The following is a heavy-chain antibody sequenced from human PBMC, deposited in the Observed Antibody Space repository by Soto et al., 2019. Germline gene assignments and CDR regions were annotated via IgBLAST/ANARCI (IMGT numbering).Heavy chain of an antibody. Sequence: QVQLVQSGAEVKKPGASVKVSCKASGYTFTSYDINWVRQATGQGLEWMGWMNPNSGNTGYAQKFQGRVTMTRNTSISTAYMELSSLRSEDTAVYYCARDIAVAGRRYWCFDLWGRGTLVTVSS. CDR2: MNPNSGNT. CDR1: GYTFTSYD. J-gene: IGHJ2*01. D-gene: IGHD6-19*01. CDR3: ARDIAVAGRRYWCFDL. V-gene: IGHV1-8*01.